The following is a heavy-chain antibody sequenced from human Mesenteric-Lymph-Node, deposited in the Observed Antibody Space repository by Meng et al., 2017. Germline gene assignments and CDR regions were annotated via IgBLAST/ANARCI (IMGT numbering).Heavy chain of an antibody. Sequence: SETLSLTCTVSGASINSNYWSWIRQPPGKGLEWIGVIYSSGSSSYNPSLKSRVTISVDTSKNQFSLKLSSVTAADTAVYYCAREKGITMVRGVIMGYAFDIWGQGTMVTVSS. V-gene: IGHV4-59*12. D-gene: IGHD3-10*01. J-gene: IGHJ3*02. CDR3: AREKGITMVRGVIMGYAFDI. CDR2: IYSSGSS. CDR1: GASINSNY.